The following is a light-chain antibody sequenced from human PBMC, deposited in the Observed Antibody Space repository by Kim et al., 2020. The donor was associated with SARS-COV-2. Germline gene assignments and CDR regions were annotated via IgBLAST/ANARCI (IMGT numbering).Light chain of an antibody. CDR3: QAWDSSTLV. V-gene: IGLV3-1*01. J-gene: IGLJ1*01. Sequence: VAPGQTVSITCFGDKLGNKYVSWYQQKPGQSPVLVFCEDSERPSGIPERFSGSNSGNTATLTISGTQPMDEADYYCQAWDSSTLVFGTGTKVTVL. CDR1: KLGNKY. CDR2: EDS.